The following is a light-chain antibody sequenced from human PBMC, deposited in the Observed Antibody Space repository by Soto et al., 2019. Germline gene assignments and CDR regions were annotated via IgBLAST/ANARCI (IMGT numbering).Light chain of an antibody. Sequence: DIQMTQSPSSLSASVGDRVTITCQASHDITSYLNWYQHKPGKAPKLLIYDASILEAGVPSRFSGSGSGTDFTFTISSLQPEDFATYYCQQSYSSLSITFGQGTRLEIK. CDR2: DAS. CDR1: HDITSY. J-gene: IGKJ5*01. V-gene: IGKV1-33*01. CDR3: QQSYSSLSIT.